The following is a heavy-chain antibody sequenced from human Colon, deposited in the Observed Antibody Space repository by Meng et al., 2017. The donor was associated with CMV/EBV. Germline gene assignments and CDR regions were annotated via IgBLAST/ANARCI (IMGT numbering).Heavy chain of an antibody. CDR1: GGSFDGYY. CDR3: ARIPQYKLLVIDY. Sequence: SETLSLTCAVYGGSFDGYYWSWIRQPPGKGLEWIGEIFHTGSTRYNPSLQSRVTISVDTSKNQFSLTLTSVTAADTGVYFCARIPQYKLLVIDYWGQGTLVTVSS. D-gene: IGHD3-10*01. J-gene: IGHJ4*02. CDR2: IFHTGST. V-gene: IGHV4-34*12.